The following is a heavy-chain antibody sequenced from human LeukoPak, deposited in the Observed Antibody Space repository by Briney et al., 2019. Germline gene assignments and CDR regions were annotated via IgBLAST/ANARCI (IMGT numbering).Heavy chain of an antibody. CDR3: ARAVYYYDSSGYWGLDAFHI. Sequence: SETLSLTCTVSSGSISSYYWSWIRQPAGKGLEWIGRIYTSGSTNYNPSFKSRVTMSVDTSKNQFSLKLSSVTAADTAVYYCARAVYYYDSSGYWGLDAFHIWGQGTMVTVSS. V-gene: IGHV4-4*07. D-gene: IGHD3-22*01. CDR2: IYTSGST. CDR1: SGSISSYY. J-gene: IGHJ3*02.